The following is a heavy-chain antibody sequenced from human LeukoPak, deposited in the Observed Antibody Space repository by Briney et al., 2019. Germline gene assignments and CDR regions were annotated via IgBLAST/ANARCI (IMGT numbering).Heavy chain of an antibody. J-gene: IGHJ4*02. CDR2: INPNSGNT. D-gene: IGHD6-13*01. V-gene: IGHV1-2*06. CDR1: GYTFTGYY. CDR3: ARGEIAAALDY. Sequence: ASVKVSCKASGYTFTGYYMHWVRQAPGQGLEWMGRINPNSGNTNYAQKLQGRVTMTTDTSTSTAYMELRSLRSDDTAVYYCARGEIAAALDYWGQGTLVTVSS.